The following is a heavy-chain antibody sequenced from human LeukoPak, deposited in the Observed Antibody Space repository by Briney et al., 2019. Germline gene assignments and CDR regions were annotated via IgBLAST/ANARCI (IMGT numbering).Heavy chain of an antibody. J-gene: IGHJ6*02. CDR3: ARFSHNSGMDV. Sequence: GESLKISFQGSGYSFTSYWIGWVRPMPGKGREWMGTTDPSDSYTNYSPPFQGHVTISADKSISTAYLQWSSLKASDIAMYYCARFSHNSGMDVWGQGTTVTVSS. V-gene: IGHV5-10-1*01. D-gene: IGHD1-20*01. CDR1: GYSFTSYW. CDR2: TDPSDSYT.